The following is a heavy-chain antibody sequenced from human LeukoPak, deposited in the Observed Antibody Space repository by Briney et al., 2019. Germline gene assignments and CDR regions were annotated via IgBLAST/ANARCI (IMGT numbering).Heavy chain of an antibody. D-gene: IGHD5-18*01. J-gene: IGHJ4*02. CDR2: INTDGSST. V-gene: IGHV3-74*01. CDR3: ATGSGLWSPDY. CDR1: GFTFSSYW. Sequence: QSGGSLRLSCAASGFTFSSYWMHWVRKAPGKGLVWVSRINTDGSSTSYADSVKGRFTISRDNAKNRLYVQMNSLRAEDTAVYYCATGSGLWSPDYWGQGTLVTVSS.